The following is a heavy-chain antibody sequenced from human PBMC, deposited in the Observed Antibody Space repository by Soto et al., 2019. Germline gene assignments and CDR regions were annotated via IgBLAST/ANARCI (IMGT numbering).Heavy chain of an antibody. CDR3: XXXXTPYYGSGSYLDY. CDR2: ISYDGSNK. J-gene: IGHJ4*02. V-gene: IGHV3-30-3*01. CDR1: GFTFSSYA. Sequence: QVQLVESGGGVVQPGRSLRLSCAASGFTFSSYAMHWVRQAPGKGLEWVAVISYDGSNKYYADSVKGRFTISRDNSKNTLYLQMNSLRXEDTXXXXXXXXXTPYYGSGSYLDYWGQGTLVTV. D-gene: IGHD3-10*01.